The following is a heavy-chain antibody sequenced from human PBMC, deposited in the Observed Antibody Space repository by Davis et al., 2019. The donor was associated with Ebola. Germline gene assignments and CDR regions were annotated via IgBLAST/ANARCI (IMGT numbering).Heavy chain of an antibody. CDR3: VRDSGYYSHDY. J-gene: IGHJ4*01. V-gene: IGHV3-74*01. CDR1: GFTFSNFH. D-gene: IGHD5-12*01. CDR2: IDPDGTGT. Sequence: GESLKISCAASGFTFSNFHIHWVRQTPGKGLVWVARIDPDGTGTNYADSVKSRFTISRDNAKNTLSLQMNSLRVEDTALYYCVRDSGYYSHDYWGHGTLVTVSS.